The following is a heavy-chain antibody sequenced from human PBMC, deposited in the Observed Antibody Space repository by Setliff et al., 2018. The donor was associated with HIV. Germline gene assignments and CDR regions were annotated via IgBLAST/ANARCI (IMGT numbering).Heavy chain of an antibody. CDR3: AKDREYGSGRTDYYYYYGMDV. D-gene: IGHD3-10*01. J-gene: IGHJ6*02. CDR2: ISGSGANP. V-gene: IGHV3-23*01. Sequence: GGSLRLSCAASGFIFSDYAMTWARQAPGKGLEWVSGISGSGANPYNADSVKGRFTISRDNSKNTLYLQMNSLRAEDTAVYYCAKDREYGSGRTDYYYYYGMDVWGQGTTVTVSS. CDR1: GFIFSDYA.